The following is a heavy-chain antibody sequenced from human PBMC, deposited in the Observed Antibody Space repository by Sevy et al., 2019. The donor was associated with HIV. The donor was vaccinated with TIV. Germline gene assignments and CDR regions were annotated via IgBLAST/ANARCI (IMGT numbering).Heavy chain of an antibody. CDR2: ISISGIYI. CDR1: GFTFSNYN. Sequence: GGSLRLSFAASGFTFSNYNMNCVRQAPGKGLEWVSSISISGIYIHYADSVKGRFTISRDNAKNSLYLQMNSLRAEDTAVYYCARYEEDTSMVNAFDIWGQGTMVTVSS. CDR3: ARYEEDTSMVNAFDI. D-gene: IGHD5-18*01. J-gene: IGHJ3*02. V-gene: IGHV3-21*06.